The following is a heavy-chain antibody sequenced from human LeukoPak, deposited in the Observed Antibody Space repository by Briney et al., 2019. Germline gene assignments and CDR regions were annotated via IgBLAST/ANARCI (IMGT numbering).Heavy chain of an antibody. Sequence: GGSLRLSCAGSRLTFSGHWMHWVRQAPGKGLVWVSRINSDGSSTSYADSVKGRFTISRDNAKNTLYLQMNSLRAEDTAVYYCMADSGRVPYWGQGTLVTVSS. CDR2: INSDGSST. CDR1: RLTFSGHW. CDR3: MADSGRVPY. J-gene: IGHJ4*02. V-gene: IGHV3-74*01. D-gene: IGHD1-26*01.